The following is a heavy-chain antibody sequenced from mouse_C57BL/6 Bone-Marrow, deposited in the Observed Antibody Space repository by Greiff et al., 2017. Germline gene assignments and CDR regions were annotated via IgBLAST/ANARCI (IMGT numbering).Heavy chain of an antibody. CDR1: GYTFTSYW. CDR2: IYPGHSDT. V-gene: IGHV1-5*01. Sequence: VQLQQSGTVLARPGASVQMSCKTSGYTFTSYWMHWVKPRPGLGLSWLGAIYPGHSDTSYNQQFKGKAKLTAVKAARTAYMELSSLTNEDSAVDYCTRRNYDYDKDFDYWGQGTTLTVSS. J-gene: IGHJ2*01. D-gene: IGHD2-4*01. CDR3: TRRNYDYDKDFDY.